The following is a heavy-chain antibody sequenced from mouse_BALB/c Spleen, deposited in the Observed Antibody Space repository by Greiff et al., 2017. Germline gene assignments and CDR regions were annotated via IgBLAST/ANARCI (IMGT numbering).Heavy chain of an antibody. V-gene: IGHV5-6-4*01. CDR2: ISSGGSYT. Sequence: EVQVVESGGGLVKPGGSLKLSCAASGFTFSSYTMSWVRQTPEKRLEWVATISSGGSYTYYPDSVKGRFTISRDNAKNTLYLQMSSLKSEDTAMYYCTTLLLLNAMDYWGQGTSVTVSS. D-gene: IGHD1-1*01. CDR1: GFTFSSYT. CDR3: TTLLLLNAMDY. J-gene: IGHJ4*01.